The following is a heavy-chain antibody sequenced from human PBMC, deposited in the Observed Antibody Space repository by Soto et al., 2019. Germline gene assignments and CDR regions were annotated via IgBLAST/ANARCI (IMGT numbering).Heavy chain of an antibody. CDR3: ARDRPSTWFRTGMDV. V-gene: IGHV1-46*01. CDR1: GDTFTDYY. D-gene: IGHD6-13*01. CDR2: IKPTGDFT. Sequence: GASVKVSCKASGDTFTDYYIHWVRQAPGQGLEWMGVIKPTGDFTTYAQKFQGRVTMTRDTSTSTIYMELNSLRSEDTAVYYCARDRPSTWFRTGMDVWGQGTMVTVSS. J-gene: IGHJ6*02.